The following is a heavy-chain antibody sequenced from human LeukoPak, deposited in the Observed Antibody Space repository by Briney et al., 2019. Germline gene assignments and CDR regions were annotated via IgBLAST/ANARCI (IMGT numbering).Heavy chain of an antibody. D-gene: IGHD6-6*01. V-gene: IGHV3-23*01. CDR1: GITFTNYA. Sequence: PGGSLRLSCAATGITFTNYAMGWVRQPPGKGLVWVSNLSDNGYITNYARPVKGRFTISRVTTKNALYVQINSLRGEDTAVYYCVIGIAGGSSSLFAYWGQGALVTVSS. CDR2: LSDNGYIT. J-gene: IGHJ4*02. CDR3: VIGIAGGSSSLFAY.